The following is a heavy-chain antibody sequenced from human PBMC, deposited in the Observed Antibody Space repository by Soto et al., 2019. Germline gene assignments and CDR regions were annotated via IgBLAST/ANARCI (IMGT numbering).Heavy chain of an antibody. CDR2: INHSGRV. Sequence: SETLSLTCAVYGGSFSGHSWTWIRQSPGKGLEWIGDINHSGRVNYSPSLKSRVTISLDTSKNQFSLTLSAVTAADTAMYYCSTRAYDTNGYYRFDPWGQGTLVT. D-gene: IGHD3-22*01. V-gene: IGHV4-34*01. CDR1: GGSFSGHS. CDR3: STRAYDTNGYYRFDP. J-gene: IGHJ5*01.